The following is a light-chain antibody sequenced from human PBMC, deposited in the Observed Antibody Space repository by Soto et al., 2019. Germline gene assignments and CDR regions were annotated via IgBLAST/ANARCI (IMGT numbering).Light chain of an antibody. CDR3: QSYDSSLSGLL. CDR1: SSNIGAGYN. Sequence: QSVLTQPPSVSGAPGQRVTISCTGSSSNIGAGYNVHWYQQVPGTAPNLLIYGDSNRPSGVPDRFSGSKSGTSASLAITGLQAEDEADYYCQSYDSSLSGLLFGGGTKLTVL. J-gene: IGLJ3*02. V-gene: IGLV1-40*01. CDR2: GDS.